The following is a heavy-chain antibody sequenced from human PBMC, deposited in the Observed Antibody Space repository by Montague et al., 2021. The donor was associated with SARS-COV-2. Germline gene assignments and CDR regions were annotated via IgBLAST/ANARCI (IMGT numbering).Heavy chain of an antibody. Sequence: SETLSLTCAVYGGSFSGYYWSWIRQPPGKGLEWIGEINQSGSTNXNPSLKSRVTISVDTSKNQFSLKLSSVTAADTAVYYCARGTTVTTLFYYYYGMDVWGQGTTVIVSS. J-gene: IGHJ6*02. CDR2: INQSGST. V-gene: IGHV4-34*01. CDR1: GGSFSGYY. D-gene: IGHD4-17*01. CDR3: ARGTTVTTLFYYYYGMDV.